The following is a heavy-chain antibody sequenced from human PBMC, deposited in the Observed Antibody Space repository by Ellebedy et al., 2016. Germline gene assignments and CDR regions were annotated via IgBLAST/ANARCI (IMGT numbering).Heavy chain of an antibody. Sequence: GGSLRLXXAASGFTFSSYAMSWVRQAPGKGLEWVSGISDTGGNTYYAYYADSVKGRFTISRDNSKNTLYLQMNSLRAEDTAVYYCARGHYGMDVWGQGTTVTVSS. V-gene: IGHV3-23*01. CDR2: ISDTGGNTYYA. CDR1: GFTFSSYA. J-gene: IGHJ6*02. CDR3: ARGHYGMDV. D-gene: IGHD3-10*01.